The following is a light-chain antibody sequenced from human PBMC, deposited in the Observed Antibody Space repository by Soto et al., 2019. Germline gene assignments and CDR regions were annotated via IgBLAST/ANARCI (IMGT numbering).Light chain of an antibody. CDR1: QDIGNS. CDR2: DVS. V-gene: IGKV1-33*01. J-gene: IGKJ5*01. CDR3: QQYDKFGVT. Sequence: IQMTQSPSSLSAFVGDRITITCQASQDIGNSLNWYQQKPGKAPNLLIYDVSNLETGVPSRFSGGGSGTEFTFSISSLQPEDAATYYCQQYDKFGVTFGQGTRLDIK.